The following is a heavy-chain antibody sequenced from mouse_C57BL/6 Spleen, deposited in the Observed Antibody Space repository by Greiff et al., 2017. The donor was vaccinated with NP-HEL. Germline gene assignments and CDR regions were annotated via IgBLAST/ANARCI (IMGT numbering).Heavy chain of an antibody. V-gene: IGHV7-3*01. Sequence: EVKLVESGGGLVQPGGSLSLSCAASGFTFTDYYMSWVRQPPGKALEWLGFIRHKANGYTPEYSASVKGRFTISRDNSQSILYLQMNALRAEDSATYYGARYITTVVAEAMDYWGQGTSVTVSS. CDR3: ARYITTVVAEAMDY. CDR1: GFTFTDYY. D-gene: IGHD1-1*01. CDR2: IRHKANGYTP. J-gene: IGHJ4*01.